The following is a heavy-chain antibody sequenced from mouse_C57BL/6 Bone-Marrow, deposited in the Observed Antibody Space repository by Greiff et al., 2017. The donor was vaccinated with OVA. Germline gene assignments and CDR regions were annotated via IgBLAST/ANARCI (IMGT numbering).Heavy chain of an antibody. Sequence: VQLQESGPGLVRPSQRLSITCTVSGFSLTSYGVPWVRQSPGKGLEWLGVIWSGGSTDYNAAFLSRLSISKDNSKSQVLFKMNRLQAEDTAIYYCARWGDRTMDYWGQGTSVTASS. CDR3: ARWGDRTMDY. CDR1: GFSLTSYG. D-gene: IGHD3-3*01. J-gene: IGHJ4*01. CDR2: IWSGGST. V-gene: IGHV2-2*01.